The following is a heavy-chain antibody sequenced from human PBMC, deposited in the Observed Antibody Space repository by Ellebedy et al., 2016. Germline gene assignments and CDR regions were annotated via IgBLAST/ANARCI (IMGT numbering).Heavy chain of an antibody. J-gene: IGHJ4*02. CDR2: ISDSGDDT. V-gene: IGHV3-23*01. D-gene: IGHD2-2*01. Sequence: GESLKISCAASGFAFSYYYMSWVRQAPGKGLEWVSSISDSGDDTNYADSVKGRFIISRDNSKNTLYLQMNSLRTEDTALYYCATRNAGRYFDSWGQGTLVIVSS. CDR3: ATRNAGRYFDS. CDR1: GFAFSYYY.